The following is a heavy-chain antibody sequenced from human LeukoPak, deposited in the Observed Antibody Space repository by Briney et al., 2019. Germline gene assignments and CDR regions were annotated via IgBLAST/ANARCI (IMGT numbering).Heavy chain of an antibody. D-gene: IGHD6-19*01. J-gene: IGHJ6*02. CDR1: GFTFSSYD. CDR2: IGTAGDT. CDR3: ARGGVAGTHGRLDGMDV. V-gene: IGHV3-13*01. Sequence: GGSLRLSCAASGFTFSSYDMHWVRQATGKGLEWVSAIGTAGDTYYPGSVKGRFTISRKNAKNSLYLQMNSLRAGDTAVYYCARGGVAGTHGRLDGMDVWGQGTTVTVSS.